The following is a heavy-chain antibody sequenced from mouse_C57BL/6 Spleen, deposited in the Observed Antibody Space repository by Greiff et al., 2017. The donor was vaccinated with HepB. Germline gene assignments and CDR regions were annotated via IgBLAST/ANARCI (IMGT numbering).Heavy chain of an antibody. CDR3: TRESYSNYVREYYFDY. CDR1: GFTFSSYA. V-gene: IGHV5-9-1*02. CDR2: ISSGGDYI. D-gene: IGHD2-5*01. J-gene: IGHJ2*01. Sequence: EVQGVESGEGLVKPGGSLKLSCAASGFTFSSYAMSWVRQTPEKRLEWVAYISSGGDYIYYADTVKGRFTISRDNARNTLYLQMSSLKSEDTAMYYCTRESYSNYVREYYFDYWGQGTTLTVSS.